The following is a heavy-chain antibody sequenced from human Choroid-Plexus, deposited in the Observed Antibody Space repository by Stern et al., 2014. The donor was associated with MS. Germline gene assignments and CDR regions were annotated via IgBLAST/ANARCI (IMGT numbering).Heavy chain of an antibody. CDR3: AKDRQYLTYFFDH. D-gene: IGHD2/OR15-2a*01. CDR1: GFTFGSCA. Sequence: VQLVESGGGVVQPGRPLRLSCVASGFTFGSCAMPWVRPAPGKGLEGVAGVSYGGSNKYYADSVKGRFTISRDNSQNTLYMQMSSLRPEDTAVYYCAKDRQYLTYFFDHWGQGSLVTVSS. J-gene: IGHJ5*02. CDR2: VSYGGSNK. V-gene: IGHV3-30*18.